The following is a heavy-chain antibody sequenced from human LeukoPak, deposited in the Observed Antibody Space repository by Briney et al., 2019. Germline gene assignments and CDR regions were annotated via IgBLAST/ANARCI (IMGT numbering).Heavy chain of an antibody. CDR2: IYYSGST. CDR3: ARDHPYYFDY. J-gene: IGHJ4*02. Sequence: PSETLSLTCTVSGGSISSHYWSWIRQPPGKGLEWIGYIYYSGSTNYSPSLKSRVTISVDTSKNQFSLKLSSVTAADTAVYYCARDHPYYFDYWGQGTLVTVSS. CDR1: GGSISSHY. V-gene: IGHV4-59*11.